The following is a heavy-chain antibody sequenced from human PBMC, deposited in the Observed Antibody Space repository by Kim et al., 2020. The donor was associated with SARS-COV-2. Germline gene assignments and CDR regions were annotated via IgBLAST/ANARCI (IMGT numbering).Heavy chain of an antibody. CDR1: GYTFTSYD. J-gene: IGHJ6*02. Sequence: ASVKVSCKASGYTFTSYDINWVRQATGQGLEWMGWMNPNSGNTGYEQKFQGRVTMTRNTSISTAYMELSSLRSEDTAVYYCARGGLAAAYYYYGMDVWGQGTTVTVSS. CDR2: MNPNSGNT. V-gene: IGHV1-8*01. D-gene: IGHD6-13*01. CDR3: ARGGLAAAYYYYGMDV.